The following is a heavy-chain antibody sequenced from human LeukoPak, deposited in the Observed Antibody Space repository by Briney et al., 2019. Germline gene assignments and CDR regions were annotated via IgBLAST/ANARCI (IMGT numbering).Heavy chain of an antibody. J-gene: IGHJ4*02. CDR3: ATETPDTSGSKLDY. Sequence: GGSLRLSCAASGFIFSNYAMHWVRQAAGKGLEWVAYIRYDGSRKYYADSVNSRFTISRDNSKNTLYLQVHSLRGEDTAVYYCATETPDTSGSKLDYWGQGTLVTVSS. CDR2: IRYDGSRK. CDR1: GFIFSNYA. D-gene: IGHD3-22*01. V-gene: IGHV3-30*02.